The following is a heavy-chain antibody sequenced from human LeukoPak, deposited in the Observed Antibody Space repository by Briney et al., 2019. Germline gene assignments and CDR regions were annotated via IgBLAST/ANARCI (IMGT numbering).Heavy chain of an antibody. CDR2: ISAYNGNT. CDR3: ARDGWRWSITHYYDILTGYYSYYYMDV. V-gene: IGHV1-18*01. J-gene: IGHJ6*03. D-gene: IGHD3-9*01. CDR1: GYTFTSYG. Sequence: ASVKVSCKASGYTFTSYGISWVRQAPGQGLEWMGWISAYNGNTNYPQKLQGRVTMTTDTSTSTAYMELRSLRSDDTAVYYCARDGWRWSITHYYDILTGYYSYYYMDVWGKGTTVTVSS.